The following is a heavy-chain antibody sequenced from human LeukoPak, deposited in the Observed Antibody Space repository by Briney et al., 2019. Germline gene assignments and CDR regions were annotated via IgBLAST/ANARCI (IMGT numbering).Heavy chain of an antibody. CDR1: GGPSSTYA. V-gene: IGHV1-69*13. Sequence: SVKVSCKASGGPSSTYAINWVRQAPGQGLEWMGGIIPIFGTSNYAQKFQGRITITSDESTNTAYMDLSSLRSEDTAVYYCAKSGSNWNREDYYYYYIDVWGNGTTVTVSS. CDR2: IIPIFGTS. J-gene: IGHJ6*03. D-gene: IGHD1-1*01. CDR3: AKSGSNWNREDYYYYYIDV.